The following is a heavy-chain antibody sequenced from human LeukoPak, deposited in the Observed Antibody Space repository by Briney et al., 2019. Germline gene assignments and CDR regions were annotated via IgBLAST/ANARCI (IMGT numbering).Heavy chain of an antibody. CDR2: IYYSGST. V-gene: IGHV4-39*07. J-gene: IGHJ6*02. D-gene: IGHD6-19*01. CDR3: ARIRKWLDMDV. Sequence: SETLSLTCTVSGGSISSYYWGWIRQPPGKGLEWIGSIYYSGSTYYNPSLKSRVTISVDTSKNQFSLKLSSVTAADTAVYYCARIRKWLDMDVWGQGTTVTVSS. CDR1: GGSISSYY.